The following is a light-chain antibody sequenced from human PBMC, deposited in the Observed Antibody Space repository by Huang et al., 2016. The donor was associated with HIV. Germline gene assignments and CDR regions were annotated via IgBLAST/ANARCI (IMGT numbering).Light chain of an antibody. CDR3: QQYNNWPLT. V-gene: IGKV3-15*01. CDR1: QSVNSN. J-gene: IGKJ4*01. Sequence: ERVMTQSPATLSVSPGERATLSCRASQSVNSNLAWYQQKPGQAPRLLIYGASTRATGIPARFSGSWSGTEFTLTISSLQSEDFAVYYCQQYNNWPLTFGGGTKVEIK. CDR2: GAS.